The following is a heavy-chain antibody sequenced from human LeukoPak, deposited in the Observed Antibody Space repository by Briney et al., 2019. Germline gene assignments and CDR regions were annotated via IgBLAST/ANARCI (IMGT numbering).Heavy chain of an antibody. CDR3: ARETKLMGYSSGLGFNH. Sequence: SSETLSLTCTVSGSSISSWYWSWIRQPPGKGLEWIGYIYDSGNTNYNPSLKTRVTISADTSKNQLSLNLTSVTAADTAVYYCARETKLMGYSSGLGFNHWGQGTLVTVSS. CDR1: GSSISSWY. J-gene: IGHJ4*02. CDR2: IYDSGNT. D-gene: IGHD6-19*01. V-gene: IGHV4-59*01.